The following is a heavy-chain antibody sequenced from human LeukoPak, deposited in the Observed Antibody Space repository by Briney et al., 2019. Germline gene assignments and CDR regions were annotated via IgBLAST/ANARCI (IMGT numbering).Heavy chain of an antibody. CDR2: IIPILGIA. CDR1: GGTFSSYA. D-gene: IGHD3-22*01. V-gene: IGHV1-69*04. CDR3: ARDVCITMIVVVKKAFDI. J-gene: IGHJ3*02. Sequence: GASVKVSCKASGGTFSSYAISWVRQAPGQGLEWMGRIIPILGIANYAQKFQGRVTITADKSTSTAYMELSSLRSEDTAVYYCARDVCITMIVVVKKAFDIWGQGTMVTVSS.